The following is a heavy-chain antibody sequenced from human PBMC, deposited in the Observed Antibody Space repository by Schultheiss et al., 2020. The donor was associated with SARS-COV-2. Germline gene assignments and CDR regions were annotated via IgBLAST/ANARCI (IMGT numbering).Heavy chain of an antibody. CDR3: ARASMVRGVPLDV. CDR1: GGSISSYY. V-gene: IGHV4-59*12. D-gene: IGHD3-10*01. J-gene: IGHJ6*02. CDR2: IYYSGST. Sequence: SETLSLTFTVSGGSISSYYWSWIRQPPGKGLEWIGYIYYSGSTNYNPSLKSRVTISVDTSKNQFSLKLSSVTAADTAVYYCARASMVRGVPLDVWGQGTTVTVSS.